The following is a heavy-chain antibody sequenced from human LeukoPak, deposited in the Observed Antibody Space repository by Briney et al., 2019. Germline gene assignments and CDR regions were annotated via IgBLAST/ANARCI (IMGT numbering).Heavy chain of an antibody. V-gene: IGHV4-59*01. CDR1: GGSISSYY. CDR2: IYYSGST. D-gene: IGHD2-15*01. Sequence: PSETLSLTCTVSGGSISSYYRSWIRQPPGKGLEWIGYIYYSGSTNYNPSLKSRVTISVDTSKNQFSLKLSSVTAADTAVYYCARSVEGYCSGDNCYYYYYYMDVWGKGTTVTVSS. J-gene: IGHJ6*03. CDR3: ARSVEGYCSGDNCYYYYYYMDV.